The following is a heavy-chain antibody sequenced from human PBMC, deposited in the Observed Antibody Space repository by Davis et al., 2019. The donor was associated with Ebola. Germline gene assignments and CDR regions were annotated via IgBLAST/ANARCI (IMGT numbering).Heavy chain of an antibody. D-gene: IGHD6-25*01. Sequence: SETLSLTCTVSGGSISSYSWSWIRQPLGKGLEWIGYIYYSGSTNYNPSLKSRVTITVDTSKNQFSLKLNSVTAADTAMYYCASESLEAAADAFDIWGQETMVTVSS. CDR2: IYYSGST. V-gene: IGHV4-59*01. CDR1: GGSISSYS. J-gene: IGHJ3*02. CDR3: ASESLEAAADAFDI.